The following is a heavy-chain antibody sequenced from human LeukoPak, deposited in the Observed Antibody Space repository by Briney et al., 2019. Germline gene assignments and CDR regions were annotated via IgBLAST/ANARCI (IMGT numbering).Heavy chain of an antibody. Sequence: GGSLTLSCAASGFSFSSNGMHWVRQAPGKGLEWVAFVRYDGSSKNYIDSVKSRFTISRDNSKNMLYLQINSLRYEDTAVYYCAKDTALVGEPLDYWGQGTLVTVSS. CDR2: VRYDGSSK. D-gene: IGHD3-10*01. J-gene: IGHJ4*02. CDR1: GFSFSSNG. CDR3: AKDTALVGEPLDY. V-gene: IGHV3-30*02.